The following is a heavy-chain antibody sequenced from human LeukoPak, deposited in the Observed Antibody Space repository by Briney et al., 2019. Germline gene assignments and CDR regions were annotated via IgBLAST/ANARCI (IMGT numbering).Heavy chain of an antibody. V-gene: IGHV3-7*05. CDR3: AKGAMIKTGGWFDP. CDR2: IKEDGSEK. CDR1: GFTFSNYW. Sequence: GGSLRLSCAASGFTFSNYWMSWVRQAPGKGLEWVANIKEDGSEKYYVDSVKGRFTISRDNAKNSLYLQMNSLRAEDTAVYYCAKGAMIKTGGWFDPWGQGTLVTVSS. D-gene: IGHD3-22*01. J-gene: IGHJ5*02.